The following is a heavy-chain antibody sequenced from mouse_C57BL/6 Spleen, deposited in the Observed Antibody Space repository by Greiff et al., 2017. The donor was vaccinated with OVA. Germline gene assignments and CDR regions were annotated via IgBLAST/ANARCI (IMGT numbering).Heavy chain of an antibody. CDR2: INPSHGGT. D-gene: IGHD1-1*01. J-gene: IGHJ3*01. CDR3: ARVLTTGRAWFAY. V-gene: IGHV1-53*01. CDR1: GYTFTSYW. Sequence: QVQLQQPGTELVKPGASVKLSCKASGYTFTSYWMHWVKQRPGQGLEWIGNINPSHGGTNYNEKFKSKATLTVDNSSSTAYMQLSSLTSEDSSVYDCARVLTTGRAWFAYWGQGTLVTVSA.